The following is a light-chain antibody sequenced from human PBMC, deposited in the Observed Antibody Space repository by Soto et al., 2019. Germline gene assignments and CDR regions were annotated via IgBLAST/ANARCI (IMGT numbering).Light chain of an antibody. CDR1: SSDVGGYNY. J-gene: IGLJ1*01. Sequence: SVLTQPRSVSGSPGQSVTISCTGTSSDVGGYNYVSWYQQHPGKAPKLMIYDVNLRPSGVPDRFSGSKSGNTASLTISGLQTEDEADYYCCSYAGSYTYVFATGTKVTVL. V-gene: IGLV2-11*01. CDR2: DVN. CDR3: CSYAGSYTYV.